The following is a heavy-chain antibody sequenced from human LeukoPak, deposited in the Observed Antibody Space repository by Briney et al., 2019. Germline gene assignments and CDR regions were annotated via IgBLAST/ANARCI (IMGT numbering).Heavy chain of an antibody. J-gene: IGHJ3*02. CDR2: ISSGSTYI. V-gene: IGHV3-21*01. CDR3: ARDGGSSGYHDALDI. CDR1: GFTFSSYS. D-gene: IGHD3-22*01. Sequence: GGSLRLSCAASGFTFSSYSMNWVRQAPGKGLEWVSSISSGSTYIYYADSVKGRLTISRDNSKNTLSLQLNSLRDEDTAVYYCARDGGSSGYHDALDIWGQGTMVTVSA.